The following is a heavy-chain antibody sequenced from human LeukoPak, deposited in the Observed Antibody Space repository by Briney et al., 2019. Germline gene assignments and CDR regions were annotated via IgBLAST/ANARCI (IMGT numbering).Heavy chain of an antibody. CDR2: IWHDGSNK. D-gene: IGHD5-24*01. CDR3: AKDGDAYTEFYYYYVDV. J-gene: IGHJ6*03. CDR1: GFTFSDYG. V-gene: IGHV3-33*06. Sequence: PGGSLRLSCAASGFTFSDYGLHWVRQAPGKGLEWVALIWHDGSNKYYADSVMGRFTISRDNSKNTLYLQMTSLRAEDTAMYYCAKDGDAYTEFYYYYVDVWGKGTTVTVSS.